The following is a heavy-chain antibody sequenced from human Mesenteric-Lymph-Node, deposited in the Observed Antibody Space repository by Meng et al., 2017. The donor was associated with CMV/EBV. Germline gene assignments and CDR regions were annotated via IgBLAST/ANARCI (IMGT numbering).Heavy chain of an antibody. CDR1: GGSISSYY. V-gene: IGHV4-59*01. CDR3: ATVYGSGGRDDY. J-gene: IGHJ4*02. CDR2: IYYSGYT. Sequence: SETLSLTCTVSGGSISSYYWSWIRQPPGKGLEWIGYIYYSGYTNYNPSLKSRVTISIDTSNNQFSLKLSSVTAADTAVYYCATVYGSGGRDDYWGQGTLVTVSS. D-gene: IGHD3-10*01.